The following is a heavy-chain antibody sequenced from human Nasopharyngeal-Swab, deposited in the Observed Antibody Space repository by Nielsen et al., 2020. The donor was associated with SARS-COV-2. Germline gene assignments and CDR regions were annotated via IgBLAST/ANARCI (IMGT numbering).Heavy chain of an antibody. J-gene: IGHJ6*03. V-gene: IGHV3-23*01. CDR1: GFTFSSYA. Sequence: GESLKISCAASGFTFSSYAMSWVRQAPGKGLEWVSHISVDGRSTYHADSVKGRFTISRDNSKNTLYLQMNSLRTEDTAVYYCARVDSASHRQIRYYNYYYMDVWGKGTTVTVSS. CDR2: ISVDGRST. D-gene: IGHD1-26*01. CDR3: ARVDSASHRQIRYYNYYYMDV.